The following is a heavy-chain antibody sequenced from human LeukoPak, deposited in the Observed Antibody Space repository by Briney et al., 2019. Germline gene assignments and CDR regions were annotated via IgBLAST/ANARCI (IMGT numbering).Heavy chain of an antibody. D-gene: IGHD2-8*02. Sequence: GGSLRLSCVVSGFTVSTNYMSWVRQAPGKGLEWVAVISYDGSNKDYADSVRGRFTISRDNSKSTLSLQMNSLRAEDTAIYYCATYRQVLLPFESWGQGTLVTVSS. J-gene: IGHJ4*02. CDR2: ISYDGSNK. V-gene: IGHV3-30*03. CDR3: ATYRQVLLPFES. CDR1: GFTVSTNY.